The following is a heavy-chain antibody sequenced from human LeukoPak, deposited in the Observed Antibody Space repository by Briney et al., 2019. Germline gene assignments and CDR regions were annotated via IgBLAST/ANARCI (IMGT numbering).Heavy chain of an antibody. CDR3: ARVGSDWPNWYFDL. Sequence: GGSLRLSCAASGXTFSSYSVNWVRQAPGKGLEWVSSITSTSTYIYYADSVKGRFTISRDNAKNSLYLQMNSLRAEDTAVYYCARVGSDWPNWYFDLWGRGTLVTVSS. J-gene: IGHJ2*01. CDR2: ITSTSTYI. V-gene: IGHV3-21*01. CDR1: GXTFSSYS. D-gene: IGHD6-19*01.